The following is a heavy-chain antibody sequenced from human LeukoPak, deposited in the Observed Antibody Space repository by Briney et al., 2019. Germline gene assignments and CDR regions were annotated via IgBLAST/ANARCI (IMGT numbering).Heavy chain of an antibody. V-gene: IGHV3-49*04. Sequence: GGSLRLSCTASGFTFGDYVMAWVRQAPGKGLEWVGFIRGKAYDGTTEYAAPVEGRFTISRDDSKGIAYLHMNSLKTEDTAMYYCSRVRTAYSCGWDRSAFDIWGQGTMVTVSS. D-gene: IGHD6-19*01. J-gene: IGHJ3*02. CDR3: SRVRTAYSCGWDRSAFDI. CDR2: IRGKAYDGTT. CDR1: GFTFGDYV.